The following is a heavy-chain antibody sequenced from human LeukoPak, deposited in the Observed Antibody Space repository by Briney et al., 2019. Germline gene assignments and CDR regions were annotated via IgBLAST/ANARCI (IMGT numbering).Heavy chain of an antibody. CDR3: AKDRKYLRFLNRFDAFDI. J-gene: IGHJ3*02. Sequence: TGGSLRLSCAASGFTFSSYAMSWVRQAPGKGLEWVSAISGSGGSTYYADSVKGRFTISRDNSKNTLYLQMNSLRAEDTAVYYCAKDRKYLRFLNRFDAFDIWGQGTMVTVSS. D-gene: IGHD3-3*01. CDR1: GFTFSSYA. CDR2: ISGSGGST. V-gene: IGHV3-23*01.